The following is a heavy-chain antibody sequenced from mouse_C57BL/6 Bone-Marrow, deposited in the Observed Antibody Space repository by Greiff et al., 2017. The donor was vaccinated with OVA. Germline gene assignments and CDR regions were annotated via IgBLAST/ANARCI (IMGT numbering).Heavy chain of an antibody. D-gene: IGHD6-1*01. CDR2: INPGSGGT. CDR1: GYAFTNYL. V-gene: IGHV1-54*01. CDR3: ARGLALFAY. Sequence: QVQLQQSGAELVRPGTSVKVSCKASGYAFTNYLIEWVKQRPGQGLEWIGVINPGSGGTNYNEKFKGKATLTADKSSSTAYMQLSSLTSEDSAVYCCARGLALFAYWGQGTLVTVSA. J-gene: IGHJ3*01.